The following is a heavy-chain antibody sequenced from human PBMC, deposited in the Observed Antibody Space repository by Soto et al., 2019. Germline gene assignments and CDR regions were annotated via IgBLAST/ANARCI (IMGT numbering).Heavy chain of an antibody. Sequence: ASVKVSCKASGYTFTSYDINWLRQSTGQGLEWMGWMNPNSGNTGYAQKFQGRVTMTRNTSISTAYMELSSLRSEDTAVYYCARGRFGYSSSWYRAYYYYGMDVWGQGTTVTVSS. CDR2: MNPNSGNT. J-gene: IGHJ6*02. D-gene: IGHD6-13*01. V-gene: IGHV1-8*01. CDR3: ARGRFGYSSSWYRAYYYYGMDV. CDR1: GYTFTSYD.